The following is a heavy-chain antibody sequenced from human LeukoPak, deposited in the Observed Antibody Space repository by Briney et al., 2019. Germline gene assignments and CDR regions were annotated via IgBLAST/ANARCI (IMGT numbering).Heavy chain of an antibody. J-gene: IGHJ6*04. D-gene: IGHD2-2*01. CDR2: IIPIFGTA. Sequence: SVKVSCKASGGTFSSYAISWVRQAPGQGLEWMGGIIPIFGTANYAQKFQGRVTITTDESTSTAYMELSSLRSEDTAVYYCARSLGYCNCTSCYRGYEMDVWGKGTTVTVSS. CDR3: ARSLGYCNCTSCYRGYEMDV. CDR1: GGTFSSYA. V-gene: IGHV1-69*05.